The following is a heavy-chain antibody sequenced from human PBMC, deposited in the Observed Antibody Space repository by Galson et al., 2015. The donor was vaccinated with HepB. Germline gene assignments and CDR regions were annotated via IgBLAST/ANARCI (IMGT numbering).Heavy chain of an antibody. Sequence: SLRLSCAASGFTFSNAWMSWVRQAPGKGLEWVGRIKSKTDGGTTDYAAPVKGRFTISRDDSKNTLYLQMNSLKTEDTAVYYCTTESRYCSSTSCYPSMDVWGKGTTVTVSS. D-gene: IGHD2-2*01. CDR1: GFTFSNAW. CDR2: IKSKTDGGTT. J-gene: IGHJ6*03. V-gene: IGHV3-15*01. CDR3: TTESRYCSSTSCYPSMDV.